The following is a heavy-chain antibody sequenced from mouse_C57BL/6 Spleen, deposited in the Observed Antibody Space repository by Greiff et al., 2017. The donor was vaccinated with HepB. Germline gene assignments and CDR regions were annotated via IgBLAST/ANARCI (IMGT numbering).Heavy chain of an antibody. Sequence: QVQLQQSGPELVKPGASVKISCKASGYAFSSSWMNWVKQRPGKGLEWIGRIYPGDGDTNYNGKFKGKATLTADKSSSTAYMQLSSLTSEDSAVYFCAMFNDYGWFAYWGQGTLVTVSA. V-gene: IGHV1-82*01. CDR2: IYPGDGDT. D-gene: IGHD2-4*01. J-gene: IGHJ3*01. CDR3: AMFNDYGWFAY. CDR1: GYAFSSSW.